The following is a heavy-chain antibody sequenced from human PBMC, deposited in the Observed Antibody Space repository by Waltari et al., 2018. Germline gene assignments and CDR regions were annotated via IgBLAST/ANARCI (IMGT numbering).Heavy chain of an antibody. J-gene: IGHJ3*02. CDR2: ISGYNGNT. Sequence: KVSCKASGYTFSNYGITWVRQAPGQGLEWMGWISGYNGNTKYAQKVQDRVTMTTDTSTGTAYLDLRSLRSDDTAVYYCARARYYYDPGAFEIWGQGTTVVVSS. CDR1: GYTFSNYG. CDR3: ARARYYYDPGAFEI. D-gene: IGHD3-22*01. V-gene: IGHV1-18*01.